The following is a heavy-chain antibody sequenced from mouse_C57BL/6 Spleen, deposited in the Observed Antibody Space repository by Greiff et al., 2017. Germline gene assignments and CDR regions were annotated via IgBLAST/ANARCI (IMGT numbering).Heavy chain of an antibody. D-gene: IGHD4-1*02. V-gene: IGHV5-9-1*02. CDR2: ISSGGDYI. CDR3: TRDYQLGRYFDV. J-gene: IGHJ1*03. CDR1: GFTFSSYA. Sequence: EVQVVESGEGLVKPGGSLKLSCAASGFTFSSYAMSWVRQTPEKRLEWVAYISSGGDYIYYADTVKGRFTISRDNARNTLYLQMSSLKSEDTAMYYCTRDYQLGRYFDVWGTGTTVTVSS.